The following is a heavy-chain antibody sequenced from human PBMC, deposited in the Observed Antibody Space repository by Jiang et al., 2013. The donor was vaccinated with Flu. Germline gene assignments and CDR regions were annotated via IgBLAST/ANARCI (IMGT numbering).Heavy chain of an antibody. J-gene: IGHJ4*02. D-gene: IGHD3-16*02. CDR2: IYWDDDK. CDR3: AHRRLEDDYIWGSYRPYYFDY. V-gene: IGHV2-5*02. Sequence: LIYWDDDKRYSPSLKSRLTITKDTSKNQVVLTMTNMDPVDTATYYCAHRRLEDDYIWGSYRPYYFDYWGQGTLVTVSS.